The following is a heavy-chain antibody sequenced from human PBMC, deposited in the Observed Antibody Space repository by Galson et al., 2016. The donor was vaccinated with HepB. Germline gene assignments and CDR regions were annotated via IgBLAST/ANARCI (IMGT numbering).Heavy chain of an antibody. D-gene: IGHD4-17*01. CDR3: ARVTLPRWGDYVSSGYYMDV. V-gene: IGHV4-31*03. CDR2: IHYSGST. Sequence: TLSLTCTVSGGSISSNYYFWSWIRQHPGKGLEWIGYIHYSGSTYYNPPLKSRVTISVDTSKNQLSLKLTSVTAADTAVYYCARVTLPRWGDYVSSGYYMDVWGKGTTVTVSS. J-gene: IGHJ6*03. CDR1: GGSISSNYYF.